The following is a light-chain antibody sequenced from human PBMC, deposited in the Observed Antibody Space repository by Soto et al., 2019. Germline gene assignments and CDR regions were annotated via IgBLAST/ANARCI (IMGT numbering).Light chain of an antibody. V-gene: IGLV1-40*01. Sequence: QSVLTQPPSVSGAPGQRVTISCTGSSSNIGAGYGVHWYQQLPGTAPKLLIYDKNNRPSGVPDRFSGSKSGNTASLTVSGLQAEDEADYYCSSYAGSNWWVFGTGTKVTVL. CDR1: SSNIGAGYG. CDR2: DKN. CDR3: SSYAGSNWWV. J-gene: IGLJ1*01.